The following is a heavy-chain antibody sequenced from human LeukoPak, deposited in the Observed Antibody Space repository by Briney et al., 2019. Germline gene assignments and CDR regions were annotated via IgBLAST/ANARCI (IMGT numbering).Heavy chain of an antibody. CDR1: GGSISSYY. V-gene: IGHV4-59*01. J-gene: IGHJ4*02. D-gene: IGHD5-18*01. CDR2: IYYSGST. CDR3: PRGATAMVLGALDY. Sequence: SETLSLTCTVSGGSISSYYWSWIRQPPGKGLEWIGYIYYSGSTNYNPSLKSRVTISVDTSKNQFSLKLSSVTAADTAVYYCPRGATAMVLGALDYWGQGTLVTVSS.